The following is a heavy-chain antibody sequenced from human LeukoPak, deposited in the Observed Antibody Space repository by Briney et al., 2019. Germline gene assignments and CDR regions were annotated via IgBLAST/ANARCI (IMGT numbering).Heavy chain of an antibody. CDR1: GFTFSSSA. CDR3: AKSGYNRFDY. V-gene: IGHV3-23*01. J-gene: IGHJ4*02. Sequence: GGSLRLSCAASGFTFSSSAMSWVRQAPGKGLEWVSTISGSDSSAHYADSVKGRFTISRDNSKNTLYLQMNSLRADDTAVNYCAKSGYNRFDYWGQGTLVTVSS. CDR2: ISGSDSSA. D-gene: IGHD5-24*01.